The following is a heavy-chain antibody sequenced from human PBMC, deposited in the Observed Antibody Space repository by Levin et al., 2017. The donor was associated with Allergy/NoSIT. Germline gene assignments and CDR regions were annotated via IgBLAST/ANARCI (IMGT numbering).Heavy chain of an antibody. CDR2: VISDGSDT. CDR3: ARGGCSRTSCLDH. J-gene: IGHJ4*02. Sequence: GGSLRLSCVASGFTFSGYYMHWVRQAPGKGLGGGSYVISDGSDTNYADSVKGRFTISRDNAKNTLYLQMNSLSAEDTALYFCARGGCSRTSCLDHWGQGTLVTVSS. V-gene: IGHV3-74*01. D-gene: IGHD2-2*01. CDR1: GFTFSGYY.